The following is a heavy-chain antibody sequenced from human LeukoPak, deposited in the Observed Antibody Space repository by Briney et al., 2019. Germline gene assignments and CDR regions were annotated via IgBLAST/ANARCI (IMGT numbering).Heavy chain of an antibody. CDR3: ASYCSYCAGGYYFDY. CDR1: GGSFSGYY. Sequence: PSETLSLTCAVYGGSFSGYYWSWIRQPPGKGLEWIGEINHSGSTNYNPSLKSRVTISVDTSKNQFSLKLSSVTAADTAVYYCASYCSYCAGGYYFDYWGQGTLVTVSS. J-gene: IGHJ4*02. V-gene: IGHV4-34*01. D-gene: IGHD2-8*02. CDR2: INHSGST.